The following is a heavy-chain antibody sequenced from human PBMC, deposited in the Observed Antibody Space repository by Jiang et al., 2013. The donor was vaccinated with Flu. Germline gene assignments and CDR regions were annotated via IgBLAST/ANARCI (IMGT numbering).Heavy chain of an antibody. V-gene: IGHV4-34*01. Sequence: GSGLVKPSETLSLTCAVYGGSFSGYYWSWIRQPPGKGLEWIGEINHSGSTNYNPSLKSRVTISVDTSKNQFSLKLSSVTAADTAVYYCARVGIAVAGKGDYWGQGTLVTVSS. J-gene: IGHJ4*02. CDR1: GGSFSGYY. D-gene: IGHD6-19*01. CDR2: INHSGST. CDR3: ARVGIAVAGKGDY.